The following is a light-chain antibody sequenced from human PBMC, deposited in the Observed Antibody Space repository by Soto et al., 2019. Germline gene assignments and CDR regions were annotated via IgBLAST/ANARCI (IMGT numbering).Light chain of an antibody. V-gene: IGKV1-33*01. CDR2: DAF. Sequence: DIQMTQSPSSLSAFVGDSITITCQASQDIKNYLNWYQHKPGKAPKLLIYDAFKSDTGVPSRFSGSGSGTDFTFTISSLQPEDIATYFCQQYASLPPTFGGGTRVDI. J-gene: IGKJ4*01. CDR1: QDIKNY. CDR3: QQYASLPPT.